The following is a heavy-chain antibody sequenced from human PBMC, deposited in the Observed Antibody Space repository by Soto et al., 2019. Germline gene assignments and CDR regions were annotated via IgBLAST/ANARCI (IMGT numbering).Heavy chain of an antibody. CDR2: IYYSGST. V-gene: IGHV4-59*01. Sequence: PSETLSLTCTVSGGSISSYYWSWIRQPPGKGLEWIGYIYYSGSTNYNPSLKSRVTISVDTSKNQFSLKLSSVTAADTAVYYCARVPTGDILTGNSPWWFDPWGQGTLVTVSS. CDR3: ARVPTGDILTGNSPWWFDP. D-gene: IGHD3-9*01. J-gene: IGHJ5*02. CDR1: GGSISSYY.